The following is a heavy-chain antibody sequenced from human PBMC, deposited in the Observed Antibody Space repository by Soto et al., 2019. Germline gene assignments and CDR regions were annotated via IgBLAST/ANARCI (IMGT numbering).Heavy chain of an antibody. CDR3: ARDPTRITIFGVVKGGPTSWFDP. V-gene: IGHV3-30-3*01. J-gene: IGHJ5*02. CDR1: GFTFSSYA. CDR2: ISYDGSNK. D-gene: IGHD3-3*01. Sequence: GGSLRLSCTASGFTFSSYAMHWVRQAPGKGLEWVAVISYDGSNKYYADSVKGRFTISRDNSKNTLYLQMNSLRAEDTAVYYCARDPTRITIFGVVKGGPTSWFDPWGQGTLVTVSS.